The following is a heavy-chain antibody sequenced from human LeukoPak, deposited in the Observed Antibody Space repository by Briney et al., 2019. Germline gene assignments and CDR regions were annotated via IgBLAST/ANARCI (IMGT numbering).Heavy chain of an antibody. V-gene: IGHV3-33*01. D-gene: IGHD3-10*01. J-gene: IGHJ4*02. CDR3: ARIGFGELLPF. CDR1: GFTFSSYG. Sequence: QPGGSLRLSCAASGFTFSSYGMHWVRQAPGKGLEWVAVIWYDGSNKYYADSVKGRFTISRDNSKNTLYLQMNSLRAEDTAVYYCARIGFGELLPFWGQGTLVTVSS. CDR2: IWYDGSNK.